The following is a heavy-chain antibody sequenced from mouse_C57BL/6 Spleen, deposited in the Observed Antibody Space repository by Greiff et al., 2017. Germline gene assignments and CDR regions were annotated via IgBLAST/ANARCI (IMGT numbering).Heavy chain of an antibody. V-gene: IGHV1-82*01. CDR2: IYPGGGDT. Sequence: QVQLQQSGPELVQPGASVKISCTASGYAFSNSWMNWVQQRPGKGLEWIGRIYPGGGDTNYNGKFKGKVTLTADKSSSTAYMQLSSLTSEDAAVYFCARETHSNPSDWYFDVWGKGTTVTVSA. D-gene: IGHD2-5*01. CDR1: GYAFSNSW. J-gene: IGHJ1*03. CDR3: ARETHSNPSDWYFDV.